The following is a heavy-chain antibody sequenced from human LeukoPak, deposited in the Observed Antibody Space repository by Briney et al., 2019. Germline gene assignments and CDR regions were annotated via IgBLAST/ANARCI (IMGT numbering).Heavy chain of an antibody. D-gene: IGHD1-26*01. CDR3: ARDRRKSGSYYRAFDI. CDR1: GDSVSSNSAA. Sequence: SQTLSLTCAISGDSVSSNSAAWNWIRQSPSRGLEWLGRTFYRSKWYNDYAVSVKSRITINPDTSKNQFSLQLSSVTAADTAVYYCARDRRKSGSYYRAFDIWGQGTMVTVSS. V-gene: IGHV6-1*01. J-gene: IGHJ3*02. CDR2: TFYRSKWYN.